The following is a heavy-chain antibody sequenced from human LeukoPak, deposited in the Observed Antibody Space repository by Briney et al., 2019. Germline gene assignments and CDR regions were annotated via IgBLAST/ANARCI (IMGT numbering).Heavy chain of an antibody. V-gene: IGHV3-66*01. D-gene: IGHD5/OR15-5a*01. CDR2: IYSGGST. CDR3: AKILTGVSTGDAFDI. J-gene: IGHJ3*02. CDR1: GFTVSSNY. Sequence: GGSLRLSCAASGFTVSSNYMSWVRQAPGKGLEWVSVIYSGGSTYYADSVKGRFTISRDNSKNTLYLQMNSLRAEDAAVYYCAKILTGVSTGDAFDIWGQGTLVTVSS.